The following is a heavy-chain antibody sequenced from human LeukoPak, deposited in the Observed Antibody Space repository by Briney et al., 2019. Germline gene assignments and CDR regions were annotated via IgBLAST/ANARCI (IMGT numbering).Heavy chain of an antibody. D-gene: IGHD2-2*02. J-gene: IGHJ4*02. V-gene: IGHV1-8*01. CDR2: MNPNSGNT. Sequence: GASVKVSCKASGYTFTSYDINWVRQATGQGLEWMGWMNPNSGNTGYAQKFQGRVTMTRNTSISTAYMELSSLRSEDTAVYYCARGGSQYCSSTSCFTFDYWGQGTLVTVSS. CDR1: GYTFTSYD. CDR3: ARGGSQYCSSTSCFTFDY.